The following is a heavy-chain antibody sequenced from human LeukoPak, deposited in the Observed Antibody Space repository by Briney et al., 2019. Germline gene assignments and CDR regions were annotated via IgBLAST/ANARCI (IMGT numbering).Heavy chain of an antibody. CDR1: GFTFSNAW. J-gene: IGHJ3*02. Sequence: GGSLRLSCAASGFTFSNAWMSWVRQAPGKGVEWVGRIKRKTDPLTTDYAPPVKGRFTISIHDSKNTLYLQMNSLKSEDTAVYYCTTARVGAFDIWGQGTMVTVSS. CDR2: IKRKTDPLTT. CDR3: TTARVGAFDI. V-gene: IGHV3-15*01.